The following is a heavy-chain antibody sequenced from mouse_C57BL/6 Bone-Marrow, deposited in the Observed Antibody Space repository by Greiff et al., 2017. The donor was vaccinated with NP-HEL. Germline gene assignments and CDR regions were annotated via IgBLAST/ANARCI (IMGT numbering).Heavy chain of an antibody. CDR1: GYTFTSYT. V-gene: IGHV1-4*01. CDR2: INPSSGYT. D-gene: IGHD2-10*01. Sequence: VKLMESGAELARPGASVKMSCKASGYTFTSYTMHWVKQRPGQGLEWIGYINPSSGYTKYNQKFKDKATLTADKSSSTAYMQLSSLTSEDSAVYYCVKRNLLRDYWGQGTTLTVSS. CDR3: VKRNLLRDY. J-gene: IGHJ2*01.